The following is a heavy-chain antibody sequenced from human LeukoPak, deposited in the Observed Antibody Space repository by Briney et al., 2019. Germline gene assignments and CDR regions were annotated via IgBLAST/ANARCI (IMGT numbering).Heavy chain of an antibody. CDR2: ISYSGST. CDR3: ARHTTADYYYYGMDV. Sequence: KSSETLSLTCTVSGGSISSYFWSWIRQPPGKGLEWIGYISYSGSTNYNPSLKSRVTISVDTSRNQFSLKLSSVTAADTAVCYCARHTTADYYYYGMDVWGQGTLVTVSS. J-gene: IGHJ6*02. CDR1: GGSISSYF. D-gene: IGHD1-26*01. V-gene: IGHV4-59*08.